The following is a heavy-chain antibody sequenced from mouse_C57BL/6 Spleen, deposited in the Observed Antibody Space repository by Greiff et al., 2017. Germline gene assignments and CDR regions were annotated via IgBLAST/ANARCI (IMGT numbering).Heavy chain of an antibody. Sequence: ESGPGILQPSQTLSLTCSFSGFSLSTFGMGVGWIRQPSGKGLEWLAHIWWDDEKYYNPALKSRPPISKDTPKNQVFLKIANVYTADTATYYCALIYGSSPYYAMGYWGQGTSVTVSS. V-gene: IGHV8-8*01. CDR2: IWWDDEK. CDR3: ALIYGSSPYYAMGY. CDR1: GFSLSTFGMG. J-gene: IGHJ4*01. D-gene: IGHD1-1*01.